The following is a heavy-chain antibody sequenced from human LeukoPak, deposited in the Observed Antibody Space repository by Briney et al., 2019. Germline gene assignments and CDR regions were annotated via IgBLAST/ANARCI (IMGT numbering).Heavy chain of an antibody. Sequence: SETLSLTCTVSGGSINNYYWSWIRQPPGKGLEWIGYIYYRGSTNYNPSLKSRVTFSVDTSKNQFSLKLNSVTAADTAVYYCARVGGSGSYFRYGMDVWGQGTTVTVSS. CDR1: GGSINNYY. CDR2: IYYRGST. J-gene: IGHJ6*02. V-gene: IGHV4-59*01. D-gene: IGHD3-10*01. CDR3: ARVGGSGSYFRYGMDV.